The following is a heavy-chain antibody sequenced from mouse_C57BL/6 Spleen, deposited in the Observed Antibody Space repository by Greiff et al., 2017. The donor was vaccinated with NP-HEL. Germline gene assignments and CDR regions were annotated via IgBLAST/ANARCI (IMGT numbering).Heavy chain of an antibody. V-gene: IGHV5-17*01. CDR1: GFTFSDYG. CDR3: ARDSSYYFDY. Sequence: DVKLVESGGGLVKPGGSLKLSCAASGFTFSDYGMHWVRQAPEKGLEWVAYISSGSSTIYYADTVKGRVTISRDNAKNTLFLQMTSLRSEDTAMYYCARDSSYYFDYWGQGTTLTVSS. J-gene: IGHJ2*01. CDR2: ISSGSSTI.